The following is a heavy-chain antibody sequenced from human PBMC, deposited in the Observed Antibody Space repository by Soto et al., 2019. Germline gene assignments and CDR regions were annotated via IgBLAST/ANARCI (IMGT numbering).Heavy chain of an antibody. CDR3: ARDPLGTPFGNFKS. D-gene: IGHD3-16*01. CDR1: AGSITSCGYY. CDR2: IYYSGST. J-gene: IGHJ4*02. V-gene: IGHV4-31*03. Sequence: QGQLQESGPGLVKPSQTLSLTCTVSAGSITSCGYYWSWIRQHPGKGLEWIGNIYYSGSTYYKQSLKWRVTISVDTSKNQFALKLSSVTAADTAVYYCARDPLGTPFGNFKSWGQGTLVNVSS.